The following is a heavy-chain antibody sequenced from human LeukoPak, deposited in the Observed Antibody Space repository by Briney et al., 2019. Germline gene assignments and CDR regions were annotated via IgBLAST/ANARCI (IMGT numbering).Heavy chain of an antibody. CDR3: ARHPRLLEWSHYYYYYMDV. D-gene: IGHD3-3*01. Sequence: PSETLSLTCTVSGYSISSGYYWGWIRPPPGKGLEWIGSIYHSGSTYYNPSLKSRVTISVDTSKNQFSLKLSSVTAADTAVYYCARHPRLLEWSHYYYYYMDVWGKGTTVTVSS. CDR2: IYHSGST. J-gene: IGHJ6*03. V-gene: IGHV4-38-2*02. CDR1: GYSISSGYY.